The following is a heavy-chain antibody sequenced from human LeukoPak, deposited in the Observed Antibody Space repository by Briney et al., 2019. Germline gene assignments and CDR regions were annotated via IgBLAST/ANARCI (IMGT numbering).Heavy chain of an antibody. Sequence: GGSLRLSCAASGFTFSSYGMHWVRQAPGKGLEWVAVIWYDGSNKFYADSVKGRFTISGDNSKNTVYLQMNSLRAEDTAVYYCAKDEGTYYDFWSGYRYWGQGTLVTVSS. CDR2: IWYDGSNK. D-gene: IGHD3-3*01. V-gene: IGHV3-33*06. CDR1: GFTFSSYG. CDR3: AKDEGTYYDFWSGYRY. J-gene: IGHJ4*02.